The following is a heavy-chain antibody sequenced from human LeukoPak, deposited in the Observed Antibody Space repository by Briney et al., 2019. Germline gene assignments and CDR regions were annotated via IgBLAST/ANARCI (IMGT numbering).Heavy chain of an antibody. Sequence: GGSLRLSCAASGFTFSSYVMSWVRQAPGKGLEWVSAITGSSDSTYYADSVKGRFTISRDNSKNTLYLQMNSLRVEDTAMYYCAKGSAAARPYYFDYWGQGTPVTVSS. J-gene: IGHJ4*02. CDR3: AKGSAAARPYYFDY. V-gene: IGHV3-23*01. CDR1: GFTFSSYV. CDR2: ITGSSDST. D-gene: IGHD6-6*01.